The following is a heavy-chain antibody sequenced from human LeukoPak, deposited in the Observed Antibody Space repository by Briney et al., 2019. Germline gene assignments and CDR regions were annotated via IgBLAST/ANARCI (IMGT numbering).Heavy chain of an antibody. D-gene: IGHD3-10*01. CDR3: ARDRGYLDYLDY. CDR1: GGSISSYY. V-gene: IGHV4-59*01. Sequence: SETLSLTCTVSGGSISSYYWSWIRQPPGKGLEWIGYIYYSGSTNYNPSLKSRVTISVDTSKNQFSLNLSSVTAADTAVYYCARDRGYLDYLDYWGQGTLVTVSS. J-gene: IGHJ4*02. CDR2: IYYSGST.